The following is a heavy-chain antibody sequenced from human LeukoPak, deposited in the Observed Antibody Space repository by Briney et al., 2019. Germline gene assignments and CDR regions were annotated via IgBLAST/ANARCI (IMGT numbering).Heavy chain of an antibody. D-gene: IGHD5-18*01. CDR3: ARDHSGIQLWLYFDY. V-gene: IGHV3-30*04. CDR2: ISYDGSNK. J-gene: IGHJ4*02. Sequence: PGGSLRLSCAASGFTFSSYAIHWVRQAPGKGLEWVAVISYDGSNKYYADSVKGRFTISRDNSKNTLYLQMNSLRAEDTAVYYCARDHSGIQLWLYFDYWGQGTLVTVSS. CDR1: GFTFSSYA.